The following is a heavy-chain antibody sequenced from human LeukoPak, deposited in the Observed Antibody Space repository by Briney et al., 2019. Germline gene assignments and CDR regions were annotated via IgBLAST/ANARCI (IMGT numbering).Heavy chain of an antibody. Sequence: SETLSLTCTVSGGSISSGGYYWSWIRQHPGKGLEWLGYIYYSGSTYYNPSLKSRVTISVDTSKNQFSLKLSSVTAADTAVYYCARAMYYDFWSGYRAWFDPWGQGTLVTVSS. CDR2: IYYSGST. CDR1: GGSISSGGYY. V-gene: IGHV4-31*03. J-gene: IGHJ5*02. D-gene: IGHD3-3*01. CDR3: ARAMYYDFWSGYRAWFDP.